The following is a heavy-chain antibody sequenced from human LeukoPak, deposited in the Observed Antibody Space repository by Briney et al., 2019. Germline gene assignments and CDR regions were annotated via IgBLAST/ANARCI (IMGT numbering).Heavy chain of an antibody. D-gene: IGHD2-2*01. CDR1: GYSISSGDY. CDR2: FYDSGNT. J-gene: IGHJ5*02. Sequence: SETLSLSCAVSGYSISSGDYWGWIRQPPGRGLGWTANFYDSGNTYYNQSLKRRVTISLDTSRNTLYLKMSSVTAADTAVYYCALQPARGLSLFDLWGQKTLVTVSS. V-gene: IGHV4-38-2*01. CDR3: ALQPARGLSLFDL.